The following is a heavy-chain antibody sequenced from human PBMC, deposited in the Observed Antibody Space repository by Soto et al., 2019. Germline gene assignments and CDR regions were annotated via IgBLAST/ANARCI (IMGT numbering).Heavy chain of an antibody. D-gene: IGHD6-19*01. CDR1: GFNFYDYA. V-gene: IGHV3-9*01. J-gene: IGHJ4*02. Sequence: ESGGGLVQPGRSLRLSCTASGFNFYDYAMHWVRQAPGKGLEWVSGISWNSDNIGYADSVKGRFTISRDSAKNSLYLDMNSLRTEDTALYYCAKDMEAVAGNFDYWGQGTLVTVSS. CDR3: AKDMEAVAGNFDY. CDR2: ISWNSDNI.